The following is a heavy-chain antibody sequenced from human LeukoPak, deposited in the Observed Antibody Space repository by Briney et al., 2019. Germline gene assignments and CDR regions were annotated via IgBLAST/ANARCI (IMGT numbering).Heavy chain of an antibody. CDR1: GFAFNTYA. D-gene: IGHD6-19*01. J-gene: IGHJ1*01. Sequence: GRSLRLSCAASGFAFNTYAMHWVRQAPGQGLEWVALIWHDGSHKFYSNSVRGQFTISRDNSKNTLYLQMNSLRAEDTAVYYCAKAPLWLEEYFQHWGQGTLVTVSS. CDR2: IWHDGSHK. V-gene: IGHV3-33*06. CDR3: AKAPLWLEEYFQH.